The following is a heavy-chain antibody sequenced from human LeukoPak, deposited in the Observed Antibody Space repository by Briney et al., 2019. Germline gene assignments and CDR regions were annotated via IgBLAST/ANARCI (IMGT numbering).Heavy chain of an antibody. CDR2: IYYSGST. V-gene: IGHV4-39*07. CDR1: GGSISSSSYY. D-gene: IGHD3-10*01. J-gene: IGHJ5*02. Sequence: SETLSLTCTVSGGSISSSSYYWGWIRQPPGKGLEWIGSIYYSGSTYYNPSLKSRVTISVDTSKNQFSLKLSSVTAADTAVYYCARIYGSGSLGFDPWGQGTLVTVSS. CDR3: ARIYGSGSLGFDP.